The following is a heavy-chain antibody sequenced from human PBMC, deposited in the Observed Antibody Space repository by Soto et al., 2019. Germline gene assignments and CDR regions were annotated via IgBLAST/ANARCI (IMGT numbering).Heavy chain of an antibody. D-gene: IGHD6-13*01. CDR3: ARGRLGSGSSSWYLFPPRLLYDP. CDR1: GGSFSGYY. Sequence: SETLSLTCAVYGGSFSGYYWSWIRQPPGKGLEWIGEINHSGSTNYNPSLKSRVTISVDTSKNQYSLKLSSVTAADTAVYYCARGRLGSGSSSWYLFPPRLLYDPWGQGTLVTVSS. V-gene: IGHV4-34*01. J-gene: IGHJ5*02. CDR2: INHSGST.